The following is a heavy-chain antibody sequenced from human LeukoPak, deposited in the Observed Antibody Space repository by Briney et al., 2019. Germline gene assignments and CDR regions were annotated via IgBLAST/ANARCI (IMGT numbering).Heavy chain of an antibody. CDR1: GYTFTSYY. V-gene: IGHV1-46*01. Sequence: RASVKVSCKASGYTFTSYYTHWVRQAPGHGVEWVGIINPSGGSTSYAQKFQGRVTTTSDTTTSTAYMRLSSVRSEETAGCYCARDQGIAPAPPAFYFDYWGQGTLVTVSS. D-gene: IGHD6-13*01. J-gene: IGHJ4*02. CDR2: INPSGGST. CDR3: ARDQGIAPAPPAFYFDY.